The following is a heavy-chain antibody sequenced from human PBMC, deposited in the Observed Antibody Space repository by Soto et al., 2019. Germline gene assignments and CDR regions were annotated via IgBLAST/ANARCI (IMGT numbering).Heavy chain of an antibody. CDR2: IYSGGST. V-gene: IGHV3-53*01. CDR3: ASFQTTGYYYYYYGMDV. J-gene: IGHJ6*02. Sequence: GGSLRLSCAASGFTVSSNYMSWVRQAPGKGLEWVSVIYSGGSTYYADSVKGRFTISRDNSKNTLYLQMSGLRVEDTAVYYCASFQTTGYYYYYYGMDVWGQGTTVTVSS. D-gene: IGHD4-17*01. CDR1: GFTVSSNY.